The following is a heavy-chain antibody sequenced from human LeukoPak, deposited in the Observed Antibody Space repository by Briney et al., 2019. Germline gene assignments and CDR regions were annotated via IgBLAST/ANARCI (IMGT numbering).Heavy chain of an antibody. CDR3: ASPHYCSGSSCCFGY. CDR2: ISNSDDTR. D-gene: IGHD2-15*01. CDR1: GYTFTSYS. Sequence: SGGSLRLSCAASGYTFTSYSMSWVRQAPGKGLEWVSFISNSDDTRYYADSVRGRFTISRDDAKNSLYLQMNSLRAEDTAVYFCASPHYCSGSSCCFGYWGQGTLVTVSS. J-gene: IGHJ4*03. V-gene: IGHV3-48*01.